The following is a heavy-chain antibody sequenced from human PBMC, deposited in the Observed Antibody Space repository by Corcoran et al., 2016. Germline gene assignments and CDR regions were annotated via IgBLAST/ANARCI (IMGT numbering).Heavy chain of an antibody. J-gene: IGHJ3*02. Sequence: QLQLQESGPGLVKPSETLSLTCTVSGGSISSSSYYWGWIRQPPGKGLEWIGSIYYSGSTYYNPSLKSRVTISVDTSKNQFSLKLSSVTAADTAVYYCARRGGDIVVESHAFDIWGQGTMVTVSS. D-gene: IGHD2-2*01. CDR3: ARRGGDIVVESHAFDI. CDR2: IYYSGST. CDR1: GGSISSSSYY. V-gene: IGHV4-39*01.